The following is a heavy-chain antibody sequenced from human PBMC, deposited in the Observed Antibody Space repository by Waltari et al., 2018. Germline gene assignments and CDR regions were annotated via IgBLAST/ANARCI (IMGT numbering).Heavy chain of an antibody. D-gene: IGHD6-19*01. CDR3: ARQPEYSSGLFDY. Sequence: QMQLVQSGAEVKKTGSSVKVSCKASGYTFTYRYLHWVRQAPGQALEWMGWITPFNGNTNYAQKFQDRVTITRDRSMSTAYMELSSLRSEDTAMYYCARQPEYSSGLFDYWGQGTLVTVSS. J-gene: IGHJ4*02. CDR2: ITPFNGNT. CDR1: GYTFTYRY. V-gene: IGHV1-45*02.